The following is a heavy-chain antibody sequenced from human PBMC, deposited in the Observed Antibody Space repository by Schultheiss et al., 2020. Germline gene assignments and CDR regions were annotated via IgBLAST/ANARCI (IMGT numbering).Heavy chain of an antibody. Sequence: GGSLRLSCSAFGFTFSDYYMSWIRQAPGKGLEWVSAISGSGGSTYYADSVKGRFTISRDNSKNTLYLQMNSLRAEDTAVYYCAKDPSYSNYFDYWGQGTLVTV. V-gene: IGHV3-23*01. J-gene: IGHJ4*02. CDR2: ISGSGGST. CDR1: GFTFSDYY. D-gene: IGHD2-15*01. CDR3: AKDPSYSNYFDY.